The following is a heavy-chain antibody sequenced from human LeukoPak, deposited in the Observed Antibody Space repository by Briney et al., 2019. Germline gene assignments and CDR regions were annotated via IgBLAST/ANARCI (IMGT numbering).Heavy chain of an antibody. D-gene: IGHD6-6*01. CDR2: IKQDGIEK. CDR1: GITFSSYA. Sequence: PGGSLRLSCGVSGITFSSYAMSWVRQAPGKGLEWVANIKQDGIEKYYVDSAKGRFTISRDNAKNSLYLQMNSLRAEDTAVYYCVTSIAARWGYFQHWGQGTLVTVSS. CDR3: VTSIAARWGYFQH. V-gene: IGHV3-7*01. J-gene: IGHJ1*01.